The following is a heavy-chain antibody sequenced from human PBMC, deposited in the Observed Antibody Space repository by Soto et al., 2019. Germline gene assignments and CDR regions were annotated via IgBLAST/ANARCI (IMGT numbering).Heavy chain of an antibody. CDR2: IYYDGSLK. V-gene: IGHV3-33*01. CDR3: ATNFTDGGLGV. Sequence: QVHLVESGGGVVQPGRSLRLSCAASGFSFSDYGMHWVRQAPGKGLEWVAVIYYDGSLKKYVDSVKGRFTISRDNSKNTMYLQMNSLRAEDTAVYHWATNFTDGGLGVWGQGTTVTVSS. J-gene: IGHJ6*02. CDR1: GFSFSDYG.